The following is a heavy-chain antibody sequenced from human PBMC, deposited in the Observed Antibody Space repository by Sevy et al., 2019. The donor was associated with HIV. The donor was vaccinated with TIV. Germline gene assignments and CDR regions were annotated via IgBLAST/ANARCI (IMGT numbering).Heavy chain of an antibody. CDR3: ARDQAGRVRVRLAELSSPFDF. CDR1: GFIFSNSA. J-gene: IGHJ4*02. D-gene: IGHD3-16*02. CDR2: ISNDRSDK. V-gene: IGHV3-30*04. Sequence: GGSLRLSCAASGFIFSNSAMHWVRQAPGKGLEWVTFISNDRSDKYYADSVKGRFTISRDNTKNTLYLEMNSLRVEDTAVYYCARDQAGRVRVRLAELSSPFDFWGQGTLVTVSS.